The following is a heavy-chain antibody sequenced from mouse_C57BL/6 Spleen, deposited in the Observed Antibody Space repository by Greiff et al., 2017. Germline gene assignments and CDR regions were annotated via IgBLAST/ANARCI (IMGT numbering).Heavy chain of an antibody. CDR3: ARFYYGYNGFAY. D-gene: IGHD2-2*01. J-gene: IGHJ3*01. CDR1: GYTFTSYW. V-gene: IGHV1-55*01. CDR2: IYPGSGST. Sequence: QVQLQQPGAELVKPGASVKMSCKASGYTFTSYWITWVKQRPGQGLEWIGDIYPGSGSTNYNEKFKSKATLTVDTSSSTAYMQRDSLTSEGSAVYDCARFYYGYNGFAYWGQGTLVTVSA.